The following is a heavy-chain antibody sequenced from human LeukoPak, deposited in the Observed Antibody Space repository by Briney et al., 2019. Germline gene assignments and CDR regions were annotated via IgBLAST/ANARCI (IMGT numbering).Heavy chain of an antibody. J-gene: IGHJ4*02. V-gene: IGHV4-39*01. CDR1: GGSISSSSYY. CDR3: ARMPSITRGYFDY. Sequence: SETLSLTCTVSGGSISSSSYYRGWIRQPPGKGLEWIGSIYYSGSTYYNPSLKSRVTISVDTSKNQFSLKLSSVTAADTAVYYCARMPSITRGYFDYWGQGTLVTVSS. CDR2: IYYSGST. D-gene: IGHD3-10*01.